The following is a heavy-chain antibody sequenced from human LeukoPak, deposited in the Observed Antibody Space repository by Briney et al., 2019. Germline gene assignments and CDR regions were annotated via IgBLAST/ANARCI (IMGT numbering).Heavy chain of an antibody. CDR3: ARTTSLTASGYDY. V-gene: IGHV1-8*03. Sequence: ASVKVSCKTSGYTFTTYHINWVRQATGQGLEWLGWMNPYSGDRGYAQKFQGRLSITSDTSISTAYMELSSLISDDTAVYFCARTTSLTASGYDYWGQGTLVTVSS. CDR1: GYTFTTYH. CDR2: MNPYSGDR. J-gene: IGHJ4*02. D-gene: IGHD4-17*01.